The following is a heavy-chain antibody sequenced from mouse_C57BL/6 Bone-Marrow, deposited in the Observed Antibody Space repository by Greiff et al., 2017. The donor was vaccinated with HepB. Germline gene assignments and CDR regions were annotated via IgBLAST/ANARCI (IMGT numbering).Heavy chain of an antibody. CDR3: ARGHYGSSYDWFAY. CDR2: IYPRSGNT. D-gene: IGHD1-1*01. Sequence: QVQLKESGAELARPGASVKLSCKASGYTFTSYGISWVKQRTGQGLEWIGEIYPRSGNTYYNEKFKGKATLTADKSSSTAYMELRSLTSEDSAVYFCARGHYGSSYDWFAYWGQGTLVTVSA. J-gene: IGHJ3*01. CDR1: GYTFTSYG. V-gene: IGHV1-81*01.